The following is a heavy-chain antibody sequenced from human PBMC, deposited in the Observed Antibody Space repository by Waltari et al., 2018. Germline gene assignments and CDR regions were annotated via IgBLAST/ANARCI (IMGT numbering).Heavy chain of an antibody. CDR1: TFSTYS. CDR2: ISSSSSTI. J-gene: IGHJ6*02. CDR3: ARGYANGMDV. Sequence: TFSTYSMNWVRQPPGKGLEWVSYISSSSSTIYYADSVKGRFTISRDNAKNSLYLQMNSLRAEDTAVYYCARGYANGMDVWGQGTTVTVSS. V-gene: IGHV3-48*01. D-gene: IGHD1-1*01.